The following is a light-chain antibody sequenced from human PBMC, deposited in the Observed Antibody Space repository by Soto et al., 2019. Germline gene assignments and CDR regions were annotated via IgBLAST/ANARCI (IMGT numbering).Light chain of an antibody. CDR3: QQYGSSPFT. CDR1: QSVSSNF. J-gene: IGKJ5*01. Sequence: EIVLTQSPGTLSLSPGERATLSCRASQSVSSNFLAWYQQKSGQAPRLLIYGASSRATGIPDRFTGSVSGTDFILTISRLEPEDFVAYYCQQYGSSPFTFGQGTRVDI. CDR2: GAS. V-gene: IGKV3-20*01.